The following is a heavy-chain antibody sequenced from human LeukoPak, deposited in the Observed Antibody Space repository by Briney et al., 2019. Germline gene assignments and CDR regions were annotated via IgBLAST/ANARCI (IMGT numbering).Heavy chain of an antibody. D-gene: IGHD3/OR15-3a*01. V-gene: IGHV3-23*01. CDR1: GFTFSSYA. CDR2: ISGSATIT. CDR3: AKTLWTGTYHLDY. J-gene: IGHJ4*02. Sequence: PGGSLRLSCAASGFTFSSYAMSWVRQAPGKGLEWVSAISGSATITYYADSVKGRFTISRDNSKNTIYLHLNSLRAEDTAIYYCAKTLWTGTYHLDYWGQGALVTVSS.